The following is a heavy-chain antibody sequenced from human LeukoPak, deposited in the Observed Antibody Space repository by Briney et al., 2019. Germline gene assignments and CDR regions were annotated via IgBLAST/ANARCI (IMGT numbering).Heavy chain of an antibody. CDR2: IKQDGSEK. Sequence: PGGSLRLSCAASGFTFTTYWMSWVRQAPGKGLEWVANIKQDGSEKYYVDSVKGRFTISRDNAKNSLYLQMNSLRAEDTAVYYCARRRYSRDFSYFDYWGQGTLVTVSS. CDR1: GFTFTTYW. V-gene: IGHV3-7*01. J-gene: IGHJ4*02. CDR3: ARRRYSRDFSYFDY. D-gene: IGHD3-3*01.